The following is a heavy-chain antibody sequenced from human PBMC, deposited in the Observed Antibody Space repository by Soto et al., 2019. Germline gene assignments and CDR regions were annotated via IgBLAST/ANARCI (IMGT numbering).Heavy chain of an antibody. CDR3: AGSYKYGSGTFDAFDI. Sequence: QVQLVQSGTEVKKPGSSVKVSCKASGGTFSSYAISWVRQAPGQGLEWMGGLIPIFGTTNYAQRFQGRVSITADESTSTTYMELSSLRSEDTAVYYCAGSYKYGSGTFDAFDIWGQGTLVTVSS. CDR2: LIPIFGTT. J-gene: IGHJ3*02. CDR1: GGTFSSYA. D-gene: IGHD3-10*01. V-gene: IGHV1-69*01.